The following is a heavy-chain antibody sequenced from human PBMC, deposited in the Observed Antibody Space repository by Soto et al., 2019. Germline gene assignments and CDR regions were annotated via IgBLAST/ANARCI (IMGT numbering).Heavy chain of an antibody. J-gene: IGHJ4*02. CDR2: IYYRGST. CDR3: ARSSIAPRLFMYPFDY. V-gene: IGHV4-39*01. Sequence: PSETLSLTCTVSGGSISSNFYYWGWIRQPPGKGLQWIGNIYYRGSTNYNPSLKSPVTISVDTSKNQFSLKLSSVTAADTAVYYCARSSIAPRLFMYPFDYWGQGTLVTVSS. D-gene: IGHD6-6*01. CDR1: GGSISSNFYY.